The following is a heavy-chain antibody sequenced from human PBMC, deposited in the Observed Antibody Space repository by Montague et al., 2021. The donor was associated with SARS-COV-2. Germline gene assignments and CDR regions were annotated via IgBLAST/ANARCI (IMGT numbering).Heavy chain of an antibody. V-gene: IGHV4-39*01. D-gene: IGHD4-11*01. J-gene: IGHJ4*01. CDR3: ARNLPPATIFTVVTHFDF. CDR2: VFHTGKA. CDR1: GDSVASNNYY. Sequence: SETLSLTCNVSGDSVASNNYYWGWLRQPPGRGLEWIASVFHTGKAFYNPSLKSRSSISVDTATNQVSLKLTSVCGADTALYFCARNLPPATIFTVVTHFDFWGHGTRVTVS.